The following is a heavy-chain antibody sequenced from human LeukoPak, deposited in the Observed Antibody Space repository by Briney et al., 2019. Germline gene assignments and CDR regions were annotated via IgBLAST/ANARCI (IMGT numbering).Heavy chain of an antibody. J-gene: IGHJ6*02. CDR1: GGTFSSYA. CDR3: ASRPFEYSSSQVEPYYYYGMDV. D-gene: IGHD6-6*01. CDR2: IIPIFGTA. V-gene: IGHV1-69*13. Sequence: SVKVSCKASGGTFSSYAISWVRQAPGQGLEWMGGIIPIFGTANYAQKFQGRVTITADESTSTAYMELSSLRSEDTAVYYCASRPFEYSSSQVEPYYYYGMDVWGQGTTVTVSS.